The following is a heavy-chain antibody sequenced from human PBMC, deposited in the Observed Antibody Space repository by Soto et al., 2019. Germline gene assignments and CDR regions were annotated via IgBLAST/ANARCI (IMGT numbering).Heavy chain of an antibody. J-gene: IGHJ4*02. V-gene: IGHV3-23*01. CDR2: ISGSGGST. D-gene: IGHD3-22*01. CDR3: AKDPLKINYYDSSGYFYFDY. Sequence: GSLRLSCAASGFTFSSYAMSWVRQAPGKGLEWVSAISGSGGSTYYADSVKGRFTISRDNSKNTLYLQMNSLRAEDTAVYYCAKDPLKINYYDSSGYFYFDYWGQGTLVTSPQ. CDR1: GFTFSSYA.